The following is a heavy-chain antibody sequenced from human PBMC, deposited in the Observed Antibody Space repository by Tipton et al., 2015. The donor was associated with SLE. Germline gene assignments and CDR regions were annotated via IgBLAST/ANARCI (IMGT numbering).Heavy chain of an antibody. CDR3: ARTLDALDI. CDR1: GYSISSGYY. Sequence: LRLSCSVSGYSISSGYYWGWIRQPPGKGLEWIGSLFHSGTTYYNPSLNSRVTILIDTSKNQFSLHLDSVTAADTAVYYCARTLDALDIWGQGTMVTVSS. CDR2: LFHSGTT. J-gene: IGHJ3*02. V-gene: IGHV4-38-2*02.